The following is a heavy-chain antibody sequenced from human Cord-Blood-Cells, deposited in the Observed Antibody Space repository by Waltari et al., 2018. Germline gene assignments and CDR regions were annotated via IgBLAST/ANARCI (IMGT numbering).Heavy chain of an antibody. D-gene: IGHD6-6*01. CDR2: INHSGST. J-gene: IGHJ5*02. CDR3: AREGESIAAPNWFDP. V-gene: IGHV4-34*01. CDR1: GGSFSGYY. Sequence: QVQLQQWGAGLFKPSGTLSLTCAVYGGSFSGYYWSWVRQPPGKGLEWIGEINHSGSTNYNPSLKSRVTISVDTSKNQFSLKLSSVTAADTAVYYCAREGESIAAPNWFDPWGQGTLVTVSS.